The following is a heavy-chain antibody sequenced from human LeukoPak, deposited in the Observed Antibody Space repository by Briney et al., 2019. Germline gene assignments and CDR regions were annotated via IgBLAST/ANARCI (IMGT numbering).Heavy chain of an antibody. J-gene: IGHJ1*01. Sequence: GGSLRLSCAASGFTFSGSAMHWVRQASGKGLEWVGRIKSKTDGGTTDYAAPVKGRFTISRDDSKNTLYLQMNSLKTEDTAVYYYTQIWWELLIYFQHWGQGTLVTVSS. CDR1: GFTFSGSA. V-gene: IGHV3-15*01. D-gene: IGHD1-26*01. CDR2: IKSKTDGGTT. CDR3: TQIWWELLIYFQH.